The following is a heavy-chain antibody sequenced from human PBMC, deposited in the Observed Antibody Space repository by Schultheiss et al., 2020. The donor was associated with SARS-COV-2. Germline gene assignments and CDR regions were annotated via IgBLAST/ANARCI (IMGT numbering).Heavy chain of an antibody. D-gene: IGHD3-22*01. CDR1: GFTFSSYA. J-gene: IGHJ4*02. Sequence: GESLKISCSASGFTFSSYAMHWVRQAPGKGLEYVSAISSNGGSTYYADSVKGRFTISRDNSKNTLYLQMNSLRAEDTAVYYCARVYYDSDYLDYWGQGTLVTVSS. CDR2: ISSNGGST. CDR3: ARVYYDSDYLDY. V-gene: IGHV3-64*04.